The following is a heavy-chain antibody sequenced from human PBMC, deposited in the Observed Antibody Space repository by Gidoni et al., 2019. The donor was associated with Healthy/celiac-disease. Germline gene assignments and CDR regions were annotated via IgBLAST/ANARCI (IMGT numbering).Heavy chain of an antibody. CDR1: GFTLSRYA. J-gene: IGHJ4*02. CDR2: ISYDGSNK. CDR3: ARTDIVATITGLDY. D-gene: IGHD5-12*01. Sequence: QVQPVESGGGMVKPGSSLRLSIPDPGFTLSRYAMHWVRQAPGKGLEWVAVISYDGSNKYYADSVKGRFTISRENSKNTLYLQMNSLRAEDTAVYYCARTDIVATITGLDYWGQGTLVTVSS. V-gene: IGHV3-30-3*01.